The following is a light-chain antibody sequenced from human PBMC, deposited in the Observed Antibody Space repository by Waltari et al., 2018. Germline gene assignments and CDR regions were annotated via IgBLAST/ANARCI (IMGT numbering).Light chain of an antibody. CDR2: SNS. V-gene: IGLV1-44*01. CDR1: SSNTGSNT. CDR3: AAAWDDSLNGPV. J-gene: IGLJ2*01. Sequence: QSVLTQPPSASGTPGQRVTISCSGSSSNTGSNTVNWYQLLPGTAPKLLIYSNSQRPSGVPDRFSGSKSGTSASLAISGLQSEDEADYYCAAAWDDSLNGPVFGGGTKLTVL.